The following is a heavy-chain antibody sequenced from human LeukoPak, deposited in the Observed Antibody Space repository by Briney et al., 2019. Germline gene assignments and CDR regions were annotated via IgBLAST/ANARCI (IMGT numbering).Heavy chain of an antibody. Sequence: ASVKVSCKASGGTFSSYAISWVRQAPGQGLEWMGGIIPIFGTANYAQKFQGRVTITADKSTSTAYMELSRLRSDDTAVYYCATGPILLRYFDWLAPFDYWGQGTLVTVSS. CDR2: IIPIFGTA. D-gene: IGHD3-9*01. CDR3: ATGPILLRYFDWLAPFDY. J-gene: IGHJ4*02. V-gene: IGHV1-69*06. CDR1: GGTFSSYA.